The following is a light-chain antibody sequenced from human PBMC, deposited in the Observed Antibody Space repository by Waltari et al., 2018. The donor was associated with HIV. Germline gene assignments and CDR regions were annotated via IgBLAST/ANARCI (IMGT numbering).Light chain of an antibody. J-gene: IGKJ1*01. CDR1: QSVSGN. CDR3: QQYNVWPPWT. V-gene: IGKV3-15*01. CDR2: GAS. Sequence: EIVMTQPPATLSVSPGERATLSCRASQSVSGNLAWYQQKPGQAPRLLIYGASTRATGIPARFSGSGSGTEFTLSISSLQSEDFAVYYCQQYNVWPPWTFGQGTEVEIK.